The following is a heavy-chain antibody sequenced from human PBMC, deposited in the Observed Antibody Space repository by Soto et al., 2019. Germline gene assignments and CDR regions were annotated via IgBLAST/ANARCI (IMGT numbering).Heavy chain of an antibody. CDR2: ISGSGGST. J-gene: IGHJ4*02. Sequence: GGSLRLSCAASGFTFSSYAMSWVRQAPGKGLEWVSAISGSGGSTYYADSVKGRFTISRDNSKNTLYLQTNSLRAEDTAVYYCAKDTVEGLTLYWGQGTLVTVSS. CDR1: GFTFSSYA. CDR3: AKDTVEGLTLY. V-gene: IGHV3-23*01. D-gene: IGHD4-4*01.